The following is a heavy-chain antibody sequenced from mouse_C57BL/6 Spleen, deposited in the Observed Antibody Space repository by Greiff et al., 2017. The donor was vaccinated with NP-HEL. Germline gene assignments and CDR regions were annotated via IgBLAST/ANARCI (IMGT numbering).Heavy chain of an antibody. CDR1: GYTFTSYW. Sequence: QVQLQQPGAELVRPGSSVKLSCKASGYTFTSYWMDWVKQRPGQGLEWIGNIYPSDSETHYNQKFKDKATLTVDKSSSTAYMQLSSLTSEDSAVYYCAREDLGGSFYCDYWGQGTTLTVSS. V-gene: IGHV1-61*01. CDR3: AREDLGGSFYCDY. CDR2: IYPSDSET. J-gene: IGHJ2*01. D-gene: IGHD1-1*02.